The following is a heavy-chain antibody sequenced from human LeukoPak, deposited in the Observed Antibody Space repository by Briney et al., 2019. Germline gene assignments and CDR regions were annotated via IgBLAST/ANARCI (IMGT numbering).Heavy chain of an antibody. D-gene: IGHD6-19*01. CDR2: INPSGGST. CDR3: ARGGRERYSSGWTDAFDI. Sequence: GASVKVSCKASGYTFTSYCMHWVRQAPGQGLEWMGIINPSGGSTSYAQKFQGRVIMTRDTSTSTVYMELSSLSSEDTAVYYCARGGRERYSSGWTDAFDIWGQGTMVTVSS. J-gene: IGHJ3*02. CDR1: GYTFTSYC. V-gene: IGHV1-46*01.